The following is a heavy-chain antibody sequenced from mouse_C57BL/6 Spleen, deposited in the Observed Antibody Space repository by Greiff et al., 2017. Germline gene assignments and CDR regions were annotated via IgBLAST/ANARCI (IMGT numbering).Heavy chain of an antibody. CDR1: GYTFTSYW. V-gene: IGHV1-7*01. J-gene: IGHJ4*01. CDR2: INPSSGYT. CDR3: ARSPRGDYYAMDY. D-gene: IGHD3-3*01. Sequence: VQLVESGAELAKPGASVKLSCKASGYTFTSYWMHWVEQRPGQGLEWIGYINPSSGYTKYNQKFKDKATLTAYKSSSTAYMQLSSLTYEDSAVYYCARSPRGDYYAMDYWGQGTSVTVSS.